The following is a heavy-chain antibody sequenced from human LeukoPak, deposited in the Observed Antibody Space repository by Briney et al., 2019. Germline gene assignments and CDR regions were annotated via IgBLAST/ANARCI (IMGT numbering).Heavy chain of an antibody. CDR1: GFTFSSYW. CDR2: IKQDGSEK. CDR3: ARHGVGAVAGHSDWRTYYYYGMDV. D-gene: IGHD6-19*01. Sequence: GGSLRLSCAASGFTFSSYWMSWVRQAPGKGLEWVANIKQDGSEKYYVDSVKGRFTISRDNAKNSLYLQMNSLRAEDTAVYYCARHGVGAVAGHSDWRTYYYYGMDVWGQGTTVTVSS. V-gene: IGHV3-7*01. J-gene: IGHJ6*02.